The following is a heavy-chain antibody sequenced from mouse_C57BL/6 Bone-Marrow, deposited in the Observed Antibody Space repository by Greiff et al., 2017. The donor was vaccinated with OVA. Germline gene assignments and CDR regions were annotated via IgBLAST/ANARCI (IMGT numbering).Heavy chain of an antibody. V-gene: IGHV2-5*01. CDR3: AKAVTTVPYWYFDV. J-gene: IGHJ1*03. D-gene: IGHD1-1*01. CDR1: GFSLTSYG. CDR2: IWRGGST. Sequence: VQRVESGPGLVQPSQSLSITCTVSGFSLTSYGVHWVRQSPGKGLEWLGVIWRGGSTDYNAAFMSRLSITKDNSKSQVFFKMNSLQADDTAIYYCAKAVTTVPYWYFDVWGTGTTVTVSS.